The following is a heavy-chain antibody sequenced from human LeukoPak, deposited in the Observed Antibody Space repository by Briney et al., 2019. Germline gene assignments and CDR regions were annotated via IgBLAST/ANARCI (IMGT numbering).Heavy chain of an antibody. CDR3: ARGNIVVVPAAIDWFDP. Sequence: PSETLSLTCAVYGGSFSGYYWSWIRQPPGKGLEWIGEINHSGSTNYNPSLKSRVTISVDTSKNQFSLKLRSVTAADTAVYYCARGNIVVVPAAIDWFDPWGQGTLVTVSS. J-gene: IGHJ5*02. D-gene: IGHD2-2*01. CDR1: GGSFSGYY. V-gene: IGHV4-34*01. CDR2: INHSGST.